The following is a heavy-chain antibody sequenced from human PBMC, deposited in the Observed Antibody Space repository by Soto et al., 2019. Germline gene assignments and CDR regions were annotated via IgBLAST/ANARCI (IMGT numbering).Heavy chain of an antibody. Sequence: QVQLVQSGAEVKKPGSSVKVSCKASGGTFSSYAISWVRQAPGQGLEWMGGIIPIFGTANYAQKFQGRVTITAHESTGTAYMELSSLRSEDTAVYYCARDKVGYYDSSGYYRVSVPPDYYYGMDVWGQGTTVTVSS. D-gene: IGHD3-22*01. CDR1: GGTFSSYA. CDR3: ARDKVGYYDSSGYYRVSVPPDYYYGMDV. V-gene: IGHV1-69*01. J-gene: IGHJ6*02. CDR2: IIPIFGTA.